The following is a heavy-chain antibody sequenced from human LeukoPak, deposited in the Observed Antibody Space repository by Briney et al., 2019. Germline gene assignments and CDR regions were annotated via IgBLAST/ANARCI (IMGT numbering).Heavy chain of an antibody. D-gene: IGHD3-3*01. CDR2: IKQDGSEK. V-gene: IGHV3-7*01. J-gene: IGHJ4*02. Sequence: GGSLRLSCATSGFTFSSYWMGWVRQAPGKGLEWVANIKQDGSEKYYVDSVKGRFTISRDNAKNSLYLQMNSLRAEDTAVYYCARAPPAGYDFWSGYYDYWGQGTLVTVSS. CDR3: ARAPPAGYDFWSGYYDY. CDR1: GFTFSSYW.